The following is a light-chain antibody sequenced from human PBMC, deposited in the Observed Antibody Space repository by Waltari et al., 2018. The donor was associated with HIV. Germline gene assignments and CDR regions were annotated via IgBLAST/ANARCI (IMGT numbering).Light chain of an antibody. CDR3: GTWDARLSAGVFGSGTKV. J-gene: IGLJ1*01. CDR1: NSTFGNDF. Sequence: QPVLTQQPPSVSAAPGQNVTMSCSGGNSTFGNDFVCWYQHRPGMAPRLLIYDINKRPLGIPERFSASKSGTSATLGITGLQTGDEGDYYCGTWDARLSAGVFGSGTKVF. V-gene: IGLV1-51*01. CDR2: DIN.